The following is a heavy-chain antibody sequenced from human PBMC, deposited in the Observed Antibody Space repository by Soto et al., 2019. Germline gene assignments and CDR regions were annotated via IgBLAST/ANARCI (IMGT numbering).Heavy chain of an antibody. Sequence: SETLSLTCAVYGGSFSGYYWSWIRQPPGKGLEWIGEINHSGSTNYNPSLKSRVTISVDTSKNQFSLNLSSVTAADTAVYYCARHVVRGIMRLDPWGQGSLVTVSS. CDR2: INHSGST. V-gene: IGHV4-34*01. D-gene: IGHD3-10*01. J-gene: IGHJ5*02. CDR3: ARHVVRGIMRLDP. CDR1: GGSFSGYY.